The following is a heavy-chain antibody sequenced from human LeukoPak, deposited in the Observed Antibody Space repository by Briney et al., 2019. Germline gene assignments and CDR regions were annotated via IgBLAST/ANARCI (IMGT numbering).Heavy chain of an antibody. D-gene: IGHD1-26*01. J-gene: IGHJ4*02. CDR3: TGVSLGANGDY. V-gene: IGHV3-23*01. Sequence: GGSLRLSCAASGFTFSSSAMSWVRQAPGKGLEWVSAISNNGGYTYYADSVQGRFIISRDNSKSTLCLQMNSLRAEDTAVYYCTGVSLGANGDYWGQGTLVTVSS. CDR2: ISNNGGYT. CDR1: GFTFSSSA.